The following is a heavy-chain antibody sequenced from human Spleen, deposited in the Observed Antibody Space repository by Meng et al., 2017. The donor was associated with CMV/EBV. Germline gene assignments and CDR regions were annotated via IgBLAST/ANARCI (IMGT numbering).Heavy chain of an antibody. CDR1: GFTFSNYG. CDR3: AKDGYSGSYSIHFDY. D-gene: IGHD3-10*01. J-gene: IGHJ4*02. CDR2: IRYDGSYK. Sequence: LSLTCAASGFTFSNYGMHWVRQAPGKGLEWVAFIRYDGSYKYYADSVKGRFTIPRDNSKSTLFLQMNSLRTEDTAVYYCAKDGYSGSYSIHFDYWGQGMLVTVSS. V-gene: IGHV3-30*02.